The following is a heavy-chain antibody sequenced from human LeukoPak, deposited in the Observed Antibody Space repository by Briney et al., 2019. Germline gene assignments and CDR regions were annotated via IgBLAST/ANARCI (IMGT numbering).Heavy chain of an antibody. CDR3: ARVPVLLWFGELLDY. Sequence: ASVKVSCKASGYTFTGYYMHGVRQAPGQGLEWMGWINPNSGGTNYAQKFQGRVTMTRDTSISTAYMELSRLRSDDTAVYYCARVPVLLWFGELLDYWGQGTLVTVSS. J-gene: IGHJ4*02. V-gene: IGHV1-2*02. CDR2: INPNSGGT. CDR1: GYTFTGYY. D-gene: IGHD3-10*01.